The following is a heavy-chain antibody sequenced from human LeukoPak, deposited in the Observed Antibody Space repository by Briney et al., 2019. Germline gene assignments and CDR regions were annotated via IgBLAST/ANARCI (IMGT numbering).Heavy chain of an antibody. CDR2: INPSGGST. J-gene: IGHJ6*04. Sequence: ASVKVSCKASGYTFTSYYMDWVRHAPGQGLEWMGIINPSGGSTSYAQKFQGRVTMTRDTSTSTVSMELSSLRSEDTAVYYCARVQGYYYYGMDVWGEGTTVTVSS. CDR3: ARVQGYYYYGMDV. V-gene: IGHV1-46*01. CDR1: GYTFTSYY.